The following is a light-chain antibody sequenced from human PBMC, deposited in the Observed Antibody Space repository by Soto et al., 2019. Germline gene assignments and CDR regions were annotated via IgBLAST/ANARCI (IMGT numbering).Light chain of an antibody. V-gene: IGLV2-8*01. CDR1: SSDVGGYNY. Sequence: QPVLTQPPSASGSPGQSVTISCTGTSSDVGGYNYISWYQHHPGKAPKLMIYEVSKRPSGVPDRFSGSKSGNTASLTVSGLQAEDEADYYCSSYAGSNNLVFGGGTQLTVL. CDR3: SSYAGSNNLV. CDR2: EVS. J-gene: IGLJ2*01.